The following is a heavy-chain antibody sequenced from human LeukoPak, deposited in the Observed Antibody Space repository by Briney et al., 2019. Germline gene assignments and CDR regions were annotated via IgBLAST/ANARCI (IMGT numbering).Heavy chain of an antibody. Sequence: SETLSLTCTVSGGSISTYYWSWIRQPPGKGLEWIGYVSNSGTTNYNPSLKSRVTISVDTSKNQFSLKLSSVTAADTAVYYCARVGSFCMDVWGKGTTVTVSS. J-gene: IGHJ6*03. CDR3: ARVGSFCMDV. CDR1: GGSISTYY. CDR2: VSNSGTT. V-gene: IGHV4-59*01.